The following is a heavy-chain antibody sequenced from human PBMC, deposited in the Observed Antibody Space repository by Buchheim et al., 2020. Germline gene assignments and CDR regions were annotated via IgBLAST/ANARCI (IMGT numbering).Heavy chain of an antibody. J-gene: IGHJ3*02. CDR1: GFTFSSYW. CDR3: ARDRRLVVVAGKAFDI. Sequence: EVQLVESGGGLVQPGGSLRLSCAASGFTFSSYWMSWIRQAPGKGLEWVANIKQDGSEKHYLDSLKGRFTISRDNAKNSLYLQINSLRAEDTAVYYCARDRRLVVVAGKAFDIWGHGT. D-gene: IGHD2-21*01. CDR2: IKQDGSEK. V-gene: IGHV3-7*01.